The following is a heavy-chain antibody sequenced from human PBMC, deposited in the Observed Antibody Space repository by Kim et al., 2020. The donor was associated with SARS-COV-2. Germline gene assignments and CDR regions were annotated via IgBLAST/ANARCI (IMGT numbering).Heavy chain of an antibody. CDR3: ARDAGGGDWNYVDY. V-gene: IGHV3-33*01. CDR2: IWYDGSNI. Sequence: GGSLRLSCAASGFTFSSHGMHWVRQDPGRGLEWLAVIWYDGSNIYYADSVKGRFTISRDNSKNTLYLQMNSLSAEDTAIFYCARDAGGGDWNYVDYWGQGTLVTVSS. J-gene: IGHJ4*02. D-gene: IGHD1-1*01. CDR1: GFTFSSHG.